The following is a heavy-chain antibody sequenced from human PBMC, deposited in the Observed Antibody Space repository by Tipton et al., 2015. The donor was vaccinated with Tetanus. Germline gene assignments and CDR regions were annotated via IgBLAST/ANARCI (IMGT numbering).Heavy chain of an antibody. CDR3: ARDPPSCYSCLDS. D-gene: IGHD2/OR15-2a*01. J-gene: IGHJ4*02. Sequence: GLVKPSQTLSLTCAISGDSVSRDGPTWNWIRQSPSRGLEWLGRTYYRSQWITDYAVSVRGRITINPATSKNLFSLELRSVTPEDTAVYYCARDPPSCYSCLDSWGQGALITVSS. CDR2: TYYRSQWIT. V-gene: IGHV6-1*01. CDR1: GDSVSRDGPT.